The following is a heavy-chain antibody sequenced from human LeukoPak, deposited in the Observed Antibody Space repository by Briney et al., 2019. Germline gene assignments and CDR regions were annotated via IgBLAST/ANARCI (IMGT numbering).Heavy chain of an antibody. CDR3: ATSRGSYPPYYFDY. Sequence: ASVKVSCKVSGYTLTELSMHWVRQAPGKGLEWMGGFDPEDGETIYAQKFQGRVTMTEDTSTDTAYMELSGLRSEDTAVYYCATSRGSYPPYYFDYWGQGTLVTVSS. D-gene: IGHD1-26*01. CDR2: FDPEDGET. CDR1: GYTLTELS. V-gene: IGHV1-24*01. J-gene: IGHJ4*02.